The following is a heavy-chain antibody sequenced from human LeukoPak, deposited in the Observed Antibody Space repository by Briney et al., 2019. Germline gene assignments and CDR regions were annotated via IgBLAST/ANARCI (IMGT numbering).Heavy chain of an antibody. CDR1: GGSISSGGYS. J-gene: IGHJ3*02. Sequence: SQTLSLTCAVSGGSISSGGYSWSWIRQPPGKGPEWIGYIYHSGSASYNPSLKSRVTISVDGSKNQFSLKLISVTAADAAVYYCARSYDSSGYYHAFDIWGQGTMVTVSS. CDR2: IYHSGSA. D-gene: IGHD3-22*01. V-gene: IGHV4-30-2*01. CDR3: ARSYDSSGYYHAFDI.